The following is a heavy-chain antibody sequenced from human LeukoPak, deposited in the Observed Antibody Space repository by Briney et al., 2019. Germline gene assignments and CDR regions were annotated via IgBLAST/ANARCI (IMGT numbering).Heavy chain of an antibody. Sequence: KASKTLSLTCAVYGGSFSGYYWSWIRQPPGKGLEWIGEINHSGSTNYNPSLKSRVTISVDTSKNQFSLKLSSVTAADTAVYYCARVVGATGGFDPWGQGTLVTVSS. J-gene: IGHJ5*02. CDR1: GGSFSGYY. CDR3: ARVVGATGGFDP. D-gene: IGHD1-26*01. V-gene: IGHV4-34*01. CDR2: INHSGST.